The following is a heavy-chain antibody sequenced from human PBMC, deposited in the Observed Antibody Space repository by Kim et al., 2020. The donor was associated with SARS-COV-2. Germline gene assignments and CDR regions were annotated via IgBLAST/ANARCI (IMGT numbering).Heavy chain of an antibody. CDR2: GST. CDR3: ASLNTAMVY. Sequence: GSTNYNPSLKSRVTISVDTSKNQFSLKLSSVTAADTAVYYCASLNTAMVYWGQGTLVTVSS. J-gene: IGHJ4*02. D-gene: IGHD5-18*01. V-gene: IGHV4-4*09.